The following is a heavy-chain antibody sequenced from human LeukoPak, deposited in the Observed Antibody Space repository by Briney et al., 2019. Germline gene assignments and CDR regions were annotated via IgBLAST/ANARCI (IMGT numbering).Heavy chain of an antibody. D-gene: IGHD4-11*01. CDR1: GFPFSSYG. CDR2: IPYDGSDK. V-gene: IGHV3-30*02. CDR3: AAMTSVTTGDY. J-gene: IGHJ4*02. Sequence: PGGSLRLSCAASGFPFSSYGMHWVRQALGKGLEWVAFIPYDGSDKFYADSVKGRFTISRDNSKNTLYLQMNSLRAEDTAVYYCAAMTSVTTGDYWGQGTLVTVSS.